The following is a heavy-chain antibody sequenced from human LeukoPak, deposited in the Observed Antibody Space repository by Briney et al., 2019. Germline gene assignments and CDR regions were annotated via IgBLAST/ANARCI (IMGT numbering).Heavy chain of an antibody. CDR2: IFYSGSA. J-gene: IGHJ5*02. Sequence: SETLSLTCTVSGGSISNFYWSWIRQPPGKGLEWIGYIFYSGSANYNPSLKSRVTISVDTYKNQFSLRLTSVTAADTAVYYCARGNGWYYPWGQGTLVTVSS. CDR3: ARGNGWYYP. CDR1: GGSISNFY. D-gene: IGHD6-19*01. V-gene: IGHV4-59*08.